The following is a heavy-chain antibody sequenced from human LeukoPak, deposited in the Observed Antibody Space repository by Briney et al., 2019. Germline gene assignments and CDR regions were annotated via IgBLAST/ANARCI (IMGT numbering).Heavy chain of an antibody. J-gene: IGHJ3*02. D-gene: IGHD3-22*01. CDR2: ISGSGGST. Sequence: GSLRLPCAAPGFPFSSYAMSWVRPAPGKGLEWVSAISGSGGSTYYADSVKGRFTISRDNSKNTLYLQMNSLRAEDTAVYYCAKDLMPLMYYYDSSGYHRGDAFDIWGQGTMVTVSS. CDR1: GFPFSSYA. CDR3: AKDLMPLMYYYDSSGYHRGDAFDI. V-gene: IGHV3-23*01.